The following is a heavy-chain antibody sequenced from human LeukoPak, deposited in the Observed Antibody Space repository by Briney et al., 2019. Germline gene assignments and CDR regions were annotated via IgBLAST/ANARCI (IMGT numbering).Heavy chain of an antibody. D-gene: IGHD4-23*01. CDR2: INPNTGGT. Sequence: ASVKVSCKASGNVFSGYFIHWVRQAPGKGLEWMAWINPNTGGTNSAQKFQGRVTMTRDTSINTAYMDLSGLTSADTAVYYCARGRLRWPSDGLDIWGQGTMVIVSS. CDR1: GNVFSGYF. V-gene: IGHV1-2*02. J-gene: IGHJ3*02. CDR3: ARGRLRWPSDGLDI.